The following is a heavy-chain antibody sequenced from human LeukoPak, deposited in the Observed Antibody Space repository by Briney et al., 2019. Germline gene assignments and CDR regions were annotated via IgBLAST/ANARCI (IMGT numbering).Heavy chain of an antibody. CDR3: ARDKYSSGFFDY. Sequence: GGSLRLSCAASGFTVSSNYMSWVRQAPGKGLEWVSVIYSGGSTYYADSVKGRFTISRDNSKNTLYLQMNSLGAEDTAVYYCARDKYSSGFFDYWGQGTLVTVSS. V-gene: IGHV3-66*01. D-gene: IGHD6-19*01. CDR2: IYSGGST. J-gene: IGHJ4*02. CDR1: GFTVSSNY.